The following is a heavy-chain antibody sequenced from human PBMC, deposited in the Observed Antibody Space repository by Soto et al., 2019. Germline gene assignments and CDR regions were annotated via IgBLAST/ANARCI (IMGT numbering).Heavy chain of an antibody. D-gene: IGHD3-22*01. CDR2: IYYGGST. CDR1: GGSISSGDYS. J-gene: IGHJ4*02. V-gene: IGHV4-30-2*01. Sequence: PSETLSLTCAVSGGSISSGDYSWNWIRQPPGKGLEWIGYIYYGGSTYYNPSLQSRVTMSVDRSRNQFSLKLNSVTVADTAVYYCARVRREYDNSGPVDYWGQGTLVTVP. CDR3: ARVRREYDNSGPVDY.